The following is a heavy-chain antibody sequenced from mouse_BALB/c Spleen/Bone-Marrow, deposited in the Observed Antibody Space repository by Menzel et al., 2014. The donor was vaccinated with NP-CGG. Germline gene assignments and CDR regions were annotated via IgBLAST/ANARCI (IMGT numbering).Heavy chain of an antibody. CDR3: ARRDGKGYAMDY. J-gene: IGHJ4*01. CDR2: IRLKSNKYAT. V-gene: IGHV6-6*02. Sequence: EVRLMESGGGLVQPGGSMKLSCVASGFTFSNYWMNWVRQSPEKGLEWVAEIRLKSNKYATHYAESVKGRFTISRDDSKGSIYLQMNNLRVEDTGIYYCARRDGKGYAMDYWGQGTSVTVSS. D-gene: IGHD2-1*01. CDR1: GFTFSNYW.